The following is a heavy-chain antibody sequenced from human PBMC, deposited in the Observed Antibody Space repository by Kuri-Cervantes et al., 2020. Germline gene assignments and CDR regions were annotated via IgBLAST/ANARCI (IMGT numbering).Heavy chain of an antibody. CDR1: GYTFTSYY. Sequence: ASVKVSCKASGYTFTSYYMHWVRQAPGQGLEWMGIINPSGGSTSYAQKFQGRVTMTRDTSTSTVYMELSSLRSEDTAVYYCARTGGAFWSGYFFFDYWGQGTLVTVSS. V-gene: IGHV1-46*01. CDR2: INPSGGST. D-gene: IGHD3-3*01. J-gene: IGHJ4*02. CDR3: ARTGGAFWSGYFFFDY.